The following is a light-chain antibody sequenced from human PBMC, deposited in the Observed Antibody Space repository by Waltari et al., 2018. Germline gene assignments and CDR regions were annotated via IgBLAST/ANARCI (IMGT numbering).Light chain of an antibody. CDR3: QRYSGYPPT. J-gene: IGKJ4*01. V-gene: IGKV1-5*03. Sequence: DIQMTQSPSTLSASVGDRITITCRASQSINTWLAWYQQKPGKAPKLLISKAPSLQSEVPSRFSGSGFGTEFTLTISSLQPDDSATYYCQRYSGYPPTFGGGTKVEIK. CDR2: KAP. CDR1: QSINTW.